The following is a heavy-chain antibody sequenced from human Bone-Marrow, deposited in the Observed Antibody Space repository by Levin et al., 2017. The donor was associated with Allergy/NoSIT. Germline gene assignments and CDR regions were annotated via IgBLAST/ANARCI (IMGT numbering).Heavy chain of an antibody. CDR3: AKGRWNDDGGLVDH. Sequence: GGSLRLSCAASGFIFRNYGMHWIRRAPGKGLEWVAVTTYDGSYKYYADSVKGRFTISRDNTEHTLFLQMNTLRAEDTAVYYCAKGRWNDDGGLVDHWGQGTLVSVSS. D-gene: IGHD1-1*01. J-gene: IGHJ4*02. CDR1: GFIFRNYG. CDR2: TTYDGSYK. V-gene: IGHV3-30*18.